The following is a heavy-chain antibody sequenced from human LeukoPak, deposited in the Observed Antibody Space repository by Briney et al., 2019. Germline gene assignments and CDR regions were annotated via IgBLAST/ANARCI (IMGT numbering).Heavy chain of an antibody. Sequence: PSQALSLTCSVSGDSVTSGGYYWTWIRQHPGKGLEWIGYVYYTGVTYYSPSPQSRVTISVDTSKNQLSLKLSAVTAADTAVYFCAREPRDFYWFETWGQGALVTVS. CDR1: GDSVTSGGYY. J-gene: IGHJ5*02. CDR3: AREPRDFYWFET. CDR2: VYYTGVT. V-gene: IGHV4-31*03. D-gene: IGHD1-14*01.